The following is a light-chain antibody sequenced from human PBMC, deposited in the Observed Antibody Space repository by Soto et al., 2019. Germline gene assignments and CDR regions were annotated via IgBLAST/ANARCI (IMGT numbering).Light chain of an antibody. CDR2: KAS. CDR3: QQHTT. V-gene: IGKV1-5*03. Sequence: DIQMTQSPSALSASVGDRFTITCRGSQGISSWLAWYQQKPGKAPRLLIYKASSLASGVPSRFSGSGSGTEFTLTISSLQPEDVATYHCQQHTTFGQGTKVDIK. J-gene: IGKJ1*01. CDR1: QGISSW.